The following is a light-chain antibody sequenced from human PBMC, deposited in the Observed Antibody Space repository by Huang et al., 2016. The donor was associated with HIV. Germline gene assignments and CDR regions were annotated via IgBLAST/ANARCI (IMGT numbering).Light chain of an antibody. Sequence: DIQMTQSPSSLSTFIGDKVPITCQASQDIGNYLNWYQQRPGKAPKRLIYDASSLETGVTSRFSGGGSGTTFTFTITNLRPEDVATYYCQQYDGLPYTFGQGTLIEI. CDR1: QDIGNY. J-gene: IGKJ2*01. CDR3: QQYDGLPYT. V-gene: IGKV1-33*01. CDR2: DAS.